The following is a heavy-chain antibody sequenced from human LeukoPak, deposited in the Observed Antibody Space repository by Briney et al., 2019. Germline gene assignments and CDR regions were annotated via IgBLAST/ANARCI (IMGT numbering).Heavy chain of an antibody. J-gene: IGHJ4*02. CDR2: ITPFNGNT. CDR1: GYTFTYRY. D-gene: IGHD1-26*01. V-gene: IGHV1-45*02. CDR3: ARAKWELLRFDY. Sequence: ASVKVSCKASGYTFTYRYLHWVRQAPGQALEWMGWITPFNGNTNYAQKFQDRVTITRDRSMSTAYMELSSLRSEDTAVYYCARAKWELLRFDYWGQGTLVTVSS.